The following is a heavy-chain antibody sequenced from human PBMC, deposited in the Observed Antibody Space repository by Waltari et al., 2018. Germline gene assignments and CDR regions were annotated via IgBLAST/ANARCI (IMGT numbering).Heavy chain of an antibody. Sequence: EVQLVESGGGLVKPGGSLRLSCAASGFTFSSYSMNWVRQAPGKGLEWVSSISSSSSYIYYADSVKGRFTISRDNAKNSLYLQMNSLRAEDTAVYYCAKDQGSSWTDFDYWGQGTLVTVSS. V-gene: IGHV3-21*04. CDR2: ISSSSSYI. D-gene: IGHD6-13*01. J-gene: IGHJ4*02. CDR3: AKDQGSSWTDFDY. CDR1: GFTFSSYS.